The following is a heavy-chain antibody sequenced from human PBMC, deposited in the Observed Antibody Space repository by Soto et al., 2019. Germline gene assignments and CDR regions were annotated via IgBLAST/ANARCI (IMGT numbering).Heavy chain of an antibody. D-gene: IGHD3-22*01. Sequence: QVQLQESGPGLVKPSQTLSLTCTVSGGSISNGGYYWSWIRQHPGKGLEWIGYIYYSGSTYYNPSLKSRVTISVDTSKNQFSLKLSSVTAADTAVYYCATYDSSDYYSGSPIGWFDPWGQGTLVTVSS. J-gene: IGHJ5*02. CDR1: GGSISNGGYY. V-gene: IGHV4-31*03. CDR3: ATYDSSDYYSGSPIGWFDP. CDR2: IYYSGST.